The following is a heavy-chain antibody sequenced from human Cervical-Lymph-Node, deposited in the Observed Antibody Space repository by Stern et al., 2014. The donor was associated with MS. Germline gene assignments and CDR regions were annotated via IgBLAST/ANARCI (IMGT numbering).Heavy chain of an antibody. CDR1: AFTFSNFG. CDR3: VREPSTSGEDY. D-gene: IGHD2-2*01. J-gene: IGHJ4*02. V-gene: IGHV3-33*01. CDR2: IWVDGSKK. Sequence: QVQLVQSGAGVVQPGRSLRLSCAASAFTFSNFGIHWVRQAPGQGLDWVGVIWVDGSKKYYSDSGRGRFTISRDNSKNKLYLQMNSLRVEDTAIYCCVREPSTSGEDYWGQGTLVTVSS.